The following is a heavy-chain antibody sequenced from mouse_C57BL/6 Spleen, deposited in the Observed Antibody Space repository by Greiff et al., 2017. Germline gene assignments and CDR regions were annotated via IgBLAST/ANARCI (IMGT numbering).Heavy chain of an antibody. CDR2: IHPNSGST. V-gene: IGHV1-64*01. J-gene: IGHJ3*01. CDR1: GYTFTSYW. Sequence: QVQLQQPGAELVKPGASVKLSCKASGYTFTSYWMHWVKQRPGQGLEWIGMIHPNSGSTNYNEKFKSKATLTVDKSSSTAYMQLSSLTSEDSAVYCCAVYYGYDGWFAYWGQGTLVTVSA. CDR3: AVYYGYDGWFAY. D-gene: IGHD2-2*01.